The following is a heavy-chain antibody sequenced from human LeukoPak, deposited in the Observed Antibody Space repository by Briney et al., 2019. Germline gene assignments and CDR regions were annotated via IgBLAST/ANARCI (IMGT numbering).Heavy chain of an antibody. Sequence: SETLSLTCTVSGGSISSYYWSWIRQPPGKGLEWIGYIYYSGTTNYNPSLKSRVAISVDTSKNQFSLKLSSVTAADTAVYYCVRDKGDVTRASSERFDYWGQGTLVTVSS. D-gene: IGHD4-17*01. J-gene: IGHJ4*02. CDR1: GGSISSYY. V-gene: IGHV4-59*01. CDR3: VRDKGDVTRASSERFDY. CDR2: IYYSGTT.